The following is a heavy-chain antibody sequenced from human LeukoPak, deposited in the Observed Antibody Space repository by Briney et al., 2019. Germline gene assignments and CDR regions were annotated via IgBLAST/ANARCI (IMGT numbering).Heavy chain of an antibody. Sequence: ASVKVSCRASGYTFTSYGISWVRQAPGQGLEWMGRISAYNGNTNYAQKLQGRVTMTTDTSTSTAYMELRSLRSDDTAVYYCASVFSEGYYFDYWGQGTLVTVSS. V-gene: IGHV1-18*01. CDR2: ISAYNGNT. CDR3: ASVFSEGYYFDY. CDR1: GYTFTSYG. J-gene: IGHJ4*02. D-gene: IGHD1-26*01.